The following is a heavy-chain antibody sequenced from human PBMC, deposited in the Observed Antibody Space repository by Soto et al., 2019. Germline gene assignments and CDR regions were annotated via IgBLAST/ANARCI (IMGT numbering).Heavy chain of an antibody. CDR3: ARDVDDILTGLSDAFDI. J-gene: IGHJ3*02. V-gene: IGHV3-48*02. Sequence: VQLVESGGGVVQPGGSLRLSCAASGFTFSSFGMNWVRQAPGMGLEWVSYIGSSSSPIYYADSVKGRFTISRDNAKNSLYLQMNSLRDDDTAVYYCARDVDDILTGLSDAFDIWGQGTMVTVSS. CDR1: GFTFSSFG. CDR2: IGSSSSPI. D-gene: IGHD3-9*01.